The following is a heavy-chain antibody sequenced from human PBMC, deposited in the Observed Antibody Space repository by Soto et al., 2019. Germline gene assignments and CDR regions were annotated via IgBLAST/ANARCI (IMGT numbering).Heavy chain of an antibody. D-gene: IGHD2-2*02. J-gene: IGHJ6*02. CDR2: IIPIFGTA. CDR1: GGTFSSYA. Sequence: GASVKVSCKASGGTFSSYAISWVRQAPGQGLEWMGGIIPIFGTANYAQKFQGRVTITADESTSTAYMELSSLRSEDTAVYYCARSPIVVVPAAITYYGMDVCGQGTTVTVSS. CDR3: ARSPIVVVPAAITYYGMDV. V-gene: IGHV1-69*13.